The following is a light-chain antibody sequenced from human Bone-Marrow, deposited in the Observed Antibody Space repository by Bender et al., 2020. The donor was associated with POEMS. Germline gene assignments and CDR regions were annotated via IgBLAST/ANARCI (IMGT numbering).Light chain of an antibody. CDR3: AVWDDSLNGWV. Sequence: QSVLTQPPSASGTPGQRVTISCSGGSSNIGAHAVNWYQHLPGTPPKLLIYSSHRRPSEVPDRFSGSRSGTSASLAISVLQSEDEADYYCAVWDDSLNGWVFGGGTKLTVL. CDR2: SSH. V-gene: IGLV1-44*01. CDR1: SSNIGAHA. J-gene: IGLJ3*02.